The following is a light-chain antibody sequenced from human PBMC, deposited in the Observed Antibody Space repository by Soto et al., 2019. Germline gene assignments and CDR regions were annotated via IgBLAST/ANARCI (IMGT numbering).Light chain of an antibody. CDR3: QQYGSSSWT. CDR1: QSVTSNY. V-gene: IGKV3-20*01. Sequence: EIVLTQSPGTLSLSPGETATLSCRASQSVTSNYLAWYQQKPGQAPRLLIYGASSRATAIPDKFSGSGSGTDFTLTISRLEPEDFAVYYCQQYGSSSWTFGQGTKVEIK. CDR2: GAS. J-gene: IGKJ1*01.